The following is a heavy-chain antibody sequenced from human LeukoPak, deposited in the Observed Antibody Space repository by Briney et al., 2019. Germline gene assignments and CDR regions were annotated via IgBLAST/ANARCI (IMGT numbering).Heavy chain of an antibody. CDR1: GYSISSGYY. CDR3: ARQTEPDYKTSGWYFDL. Sequence: SETLSLTCTVSGYSISSGYYWGWIRQPPGKGLEWIGSIYHSGSTYYNPSLKSRVTISIDTSKNQFSLKLTSVTAADTAVYYCARQTEPDYKTSGWYFDLWGRGTLVTVSS. V-gene: IGHV4-38-2*02. J-gene: IGHJ2*01. D-gene: IGHD1-14*01. CDR2: IYHSGST.